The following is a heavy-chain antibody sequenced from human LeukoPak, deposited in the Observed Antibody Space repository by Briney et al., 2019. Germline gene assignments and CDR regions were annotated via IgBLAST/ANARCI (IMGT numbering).Heavy chain of an antibody. V-gene: IGHV3-23*01. D-gene: IGHD4-17*01. Sequence: GGSLRPSCAASGFTFSSYAMSWVRQAPGKGLEWVSAISGSGGSTYYADSVKGRFTISRDNSKNTLYLQMNSLRAEDTAVYYCSTVTTGKIDYWGQGTLVTVSS. CDR2: ISGSGGST. CDR3: STVTTGKIDY. CDR1: GFTFSSYA. J-gene: IGHJ4*02.